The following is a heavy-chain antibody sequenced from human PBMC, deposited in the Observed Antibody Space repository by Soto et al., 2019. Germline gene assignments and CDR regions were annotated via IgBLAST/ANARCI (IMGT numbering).Heavy chain of an antibody. Sequence: GGSLRLSCAASGFTFRSYAMSWVRQAPGKGLEWVSGISGSGISTHYADSVKGRFTISRDNSKNTLYLQMNSLRAEDTAVYYCAKDLPDGTPFGDYWGQGTLVTVSS. CDR1: GFTFRSYA. D-gene: IGHD1-26*01. CDR3: AKDLPDGTPFGDY. V-gene: IGHV3-23*01. J-gene: IGHJ4*02. CDR2: ISGSGIST.